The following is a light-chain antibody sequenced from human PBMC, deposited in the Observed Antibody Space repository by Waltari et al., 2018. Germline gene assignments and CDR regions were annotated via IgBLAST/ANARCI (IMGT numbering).Light chain of an antibody. CDR1: SSDVGSYNL. J-gene: IGLJ2*01. CDR3: CSYARSNYGT. CDR2: EVT. V-gene: IGLV2-23*02. Sequence: QSALTQPASVPGSPGQSITISCTGTSSDVGSYNLVSWYQQHTGKAPKLMIHEVTKGPAAVSKRFSGSKSCNTAALTFSGLQAEDEADYYCCSYARSNYGTFGGGTKLTVL.